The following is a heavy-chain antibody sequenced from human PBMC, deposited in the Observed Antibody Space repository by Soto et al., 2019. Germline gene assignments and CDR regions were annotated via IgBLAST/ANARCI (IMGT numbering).Heavy chain of an antibody. D-gene: IGHD3-16*01. J-gene: IGHJ3*02. CDR1: GFTFSNYG. CDR3: ATLLGTTEEGDVFDI. Sequence: QVQLAESGGGVVQPGRSLRLSCAASGFTFSNYGMHWVRQAPRKGLEWVAVVSFDGSKKYYADSVKGRVTISRDNSKNTLSLQMNSLRVEDTAVYYCATLLGTTEEGDVFDIWGQGTMVTVSS. V-gene: IGHV3-30*03. CDR2: VSFDGSKK.